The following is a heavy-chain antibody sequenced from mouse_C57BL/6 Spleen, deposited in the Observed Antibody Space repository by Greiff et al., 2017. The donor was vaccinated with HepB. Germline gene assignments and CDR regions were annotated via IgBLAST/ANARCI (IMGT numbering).Heavy chain of an antibody. CDR3: ARDTKSEFAY. J-gene: IGHJ3*01. CDR2: ISDGGSYT. V-gene: IGHV5-4*01. D-gene: IGHD1-1*01. Sequence: EVKLQESGGGLVKPGGSLKLSCAASGFTFSSYAMSWVRQTPEKRLEWVATISDGGSYTYYPDNVKGRFTISRDNAKNNLYLQMSHLKSEDTAMYYCARDTKSEFAYWGQGTLVTVSA. CDR1: GFTFSSYA.